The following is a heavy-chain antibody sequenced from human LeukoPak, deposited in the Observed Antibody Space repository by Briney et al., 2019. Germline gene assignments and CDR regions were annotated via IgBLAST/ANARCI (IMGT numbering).Heavy chain of an antibody. CDR3: ARDFGGTPNWLDP. CDR1: GYNFTTYG. CDR2: ISAYNGNR. J-gene: IGHJ5*02. V-gene: IGHV1-18*01. D-gene: IGHD2-15*01. Sequence: ASVKVSCKASGYNFTTYGVSWVRQAPGQGLEWMGWISAYNGNRNYAQKFQSRVTMTTDTSTTTAYMELRSLRSDDTAVYYCARDFGGTPNWLDPWGQGTLVTVSS.